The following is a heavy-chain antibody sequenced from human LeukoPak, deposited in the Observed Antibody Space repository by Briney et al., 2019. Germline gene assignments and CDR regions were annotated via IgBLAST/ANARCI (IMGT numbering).Heavy chain of an antibody. CDR1: GFTCSSYA. Sequence: PGGALRLSCAASGFTCSSYAMHWVRQAPGKELEWVAVISYDGSNKYYADSVKGRFTISRDNSKNTLCLQMNSLRAEDTAVYYCARDTYKFLTGYYYGMDVWGQGTTVTVSS. CDR2: ISYDGSNK. CDR3: ARDTYKFLTGYYYGMDV. J-gene: IGHJ6*02. D-gene: IGHD3-9*01. V-gene: IGHV3-30-3*01.